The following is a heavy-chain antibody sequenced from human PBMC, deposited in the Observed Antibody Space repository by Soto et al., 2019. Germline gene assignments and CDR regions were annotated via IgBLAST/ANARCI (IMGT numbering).Heavy chain of an antibody. J-gene: IGHJ4*02. V-gene: IGHV4-28*01. D-gene: IGHD2-2*01. CDR3: ARKERKTAAIWN. Sequence: SETLSLTCSVSGCSIGRNNWWGWIRQPPGKGLEWIGNMYYSGTTQFNPSLKSRVTMSIDGAGNQFSLRLSSVTAADTAVYYCARKERKTAAIWNWGQGTLVTVSS. CDR2: MYYSGTT. CDR1: GCSIGRNNW.